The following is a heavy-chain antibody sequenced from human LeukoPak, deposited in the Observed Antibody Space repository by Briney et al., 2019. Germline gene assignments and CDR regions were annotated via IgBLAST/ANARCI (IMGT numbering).Heavy chain of an antibody. Sequence: QTGGSLRLSCAASGFTFSSYAMSWVRQAPGKGREWVSAISVSGGSTYYADSVKGRFTISSDNSKNTLYLQMNSLRAEDTAVYYCAKDPIVVVPAAILDDAFDIWGQGTMVTVSS. D-gene: IGHD2-2*02. V-gene: IGHV3-23*01. CDR3: AKDPIVVVPAAILDDAFDI. CDR2: ISVSGGST. J-gene: IGHJ3*02. CDR1: GFTFSSYA.